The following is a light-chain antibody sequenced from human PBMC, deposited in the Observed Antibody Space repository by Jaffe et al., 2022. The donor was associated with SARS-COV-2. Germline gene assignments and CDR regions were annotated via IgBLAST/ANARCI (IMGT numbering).Light chain of an antibody. CDR1: SSNIGVNT. Sequence: QSVLTQPPSASGTPGQRVTFSCSGGSSNIGVNTVNWYQQFPGAAPKLLIYSNDERPSGVPGRISGSKSGTSASLAISGLQSEDEADYYCAAWDDSLNAVVFGGGTKLTVL. CDR2: SND. CDR3: AAWDDSLNAVV. J-gene: IGLJ2*01. V-gene: IGLV1-44*01.